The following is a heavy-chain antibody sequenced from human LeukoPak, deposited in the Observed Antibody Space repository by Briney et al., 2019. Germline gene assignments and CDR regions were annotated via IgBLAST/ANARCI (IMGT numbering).Heavy chain of an antibody. CDR2: ISSSSSTI. J-gene: IGHJ4*02. CDR3: ARGDYVLIDY. V-gene: IGHV3-48*01. D-gene: IGHD4-17*01. CDR1: GFTFSSYS. Sequence: GGSLRLSCAASGFTFSSYSMNWVRQAPGKGLEWVSYISSSSSTIYYADSVKGRSTISRDNAKNSLYLQMNSLRAEDTAVYYCARGDYVLIDYWGQGTLVTVSS.